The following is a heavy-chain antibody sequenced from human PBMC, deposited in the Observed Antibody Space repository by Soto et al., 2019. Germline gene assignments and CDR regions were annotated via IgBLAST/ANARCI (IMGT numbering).Heavy chain of an antibody. Sequence: PGGSLRLSCAASGFTFSSYEMNWVRQAPGKGLEWVSYISSSGSTIYYADSVKGRFTISRDNAKNSLYLQMNSLRAEDTAVYYCAKDRGYSGYNTVYFGMDVWGQGTTVTVSS. J-gene: IGHJ6*02. V-gene: IGHV3-48*03. CDR1: GFTFSSYE. CDR2: ISSSGSTI. D-gene: IGHD5-12*01. CDR3: AKDRGYSGYNTVYFGMDV.